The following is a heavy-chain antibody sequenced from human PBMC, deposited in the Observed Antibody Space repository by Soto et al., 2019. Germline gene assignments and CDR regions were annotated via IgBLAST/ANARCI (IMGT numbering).Heavy chain of an antibody. Sequence: SETLSLTCTVSGASISSYYWTRIRQPPGKGLEWIGYIYSSGVTKYNPSLGSRVTILADMSKSQFSLSLSSVTAADTAVYYCARGEPYYYDSRGGNWFDPWGQGSLVTVSS. CDR2: IYSSGVT. J-gene: IGHJ5*02. CDR1: GASISSYY. V-gene: IGHV4-59*01. CDR3: ARGEPYYYDSRGGNWFDP. D-gene: IGHD3-22*01.